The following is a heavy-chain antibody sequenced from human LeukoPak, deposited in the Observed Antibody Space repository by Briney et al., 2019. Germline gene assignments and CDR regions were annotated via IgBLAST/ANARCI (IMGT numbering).Heavy chain of an antibody. J-gene: IGHJ4*02. D-gene: IGHD2-21*01. Sequence: GGSLRLSCAASGFTFSSYEMNWVRQAPGKGLEWVSYISSSGSTMYYADSVRGRFTISRDNSKNRLYLQMNSLRSEDAAVYYCAKAPVTSCRGAYCYPFDSWGQGTLVTVSS. V-gene: IGHV3-48*03. CDR2: ISSSGSTM. CDR3: AKAPVTSCRGAYCYPFDS. CDR1: GFTFSSYE.